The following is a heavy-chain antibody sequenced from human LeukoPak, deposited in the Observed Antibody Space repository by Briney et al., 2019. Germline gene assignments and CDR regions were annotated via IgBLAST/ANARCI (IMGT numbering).Heavy chain of an antibody. CDR2: IYSGGST. J-gene: IGHJ4*02. Sequence: PGGSLRLSCAASGFTFSSYAMSWVRQAPGKGLEWVSVIYSGGSTYYADSVKGRFTISRDNSKNTLYLQMNSLRAEDTAVYYCARDMGYIPYWGQGTLVTVSS. CDR3: ARDMGYIPY. D-gene: IGHD2-2*02. CDR1: GFTFSSYA. V-gene: IGHV3-66*02.